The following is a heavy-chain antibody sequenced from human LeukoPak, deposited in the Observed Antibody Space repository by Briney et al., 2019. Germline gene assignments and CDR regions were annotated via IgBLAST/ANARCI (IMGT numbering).Heavy chain of an antibody. CDR1: GFTFSSYS. D-gene: IGHD3-10*01. J-gene: IGHJ4*02. CDR2: ISGSSSYI. CDR3: AREPYGSGSYYSDY. V-gene: IGHV3-21*01. Sequence: GGSLRLSCAASGFTFSSYSMNWVRQAPGKGLEWVSCISGSSSYIYYADSVKGRFTISRDNAKNSLYLQMNSLRAEDTAVYYCAREPYGSGSYYSDYWGQGTLVTVSS.